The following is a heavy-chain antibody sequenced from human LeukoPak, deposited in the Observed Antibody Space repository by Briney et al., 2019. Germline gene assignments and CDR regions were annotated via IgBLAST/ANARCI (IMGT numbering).Heavy chain of an antibody. CDR2: INTNTGNP. D-gene: IGHD5-24*01. CDR1: GYTFTSYA. J-gene: IGHJ4*02. Sequence: GASVKVSCKASGYTFTSYAMNWVRQAPGQGLEWMGWINTNTGNPTYAQGFTGRFVFSLDTSVSTAYLQISSLKAGDTAVYYCARGKSGWLQLYSDYWGQGTLVTVS. CDR3: ARGKSGWLQLYSDY. V-gene: IGHV7-4-1*02.